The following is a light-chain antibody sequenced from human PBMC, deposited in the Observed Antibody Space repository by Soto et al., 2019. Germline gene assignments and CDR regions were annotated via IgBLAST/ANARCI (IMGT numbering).Light chain of an antibody. CDR3: QQYGSAPQT. V-gene: IGKV3-20*01. CDR2: DAS. J-gene: IGKJ1*01. Sequence: EIVLTQSPGTLSLSPGERATLSCMASQSVSSSYLAWYQQKPGQAPRLLIYDASSRATGIPDRFSGSGSGTDFTLTISRLEPEDFAVYYCQQYGSAPQTFGQGTKVEIK. CDR1: QSVSSSY.